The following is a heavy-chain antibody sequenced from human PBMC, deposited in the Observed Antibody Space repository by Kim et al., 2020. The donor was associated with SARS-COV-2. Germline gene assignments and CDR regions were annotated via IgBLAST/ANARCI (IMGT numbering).Heavy chain of an antibody. V-gene: IGHV1-18*01. D-gene: IGHD3-22*01. CDR1: GHYFTTYG. Sequence: ASVKVSCKASGHYFTTYGIIWVRQAPGQGLEWMGWISANNANTKSAQNVQGRVTMTTDTSTDTTYMELRSLRSDDTAIYYCVSSYYDSSGYYDYWGQGTLVTVSS. J-gene: IGHJ4*02. CDR3: VSSYYDSSGYYDY. CDR2: ISANNANT.